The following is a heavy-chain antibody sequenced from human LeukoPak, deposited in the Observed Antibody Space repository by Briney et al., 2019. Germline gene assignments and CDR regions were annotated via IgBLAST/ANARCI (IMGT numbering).Heavy chain of an antibody. J-gene: IGHJ4*02. CDR2: INPNSGGT. CDR3: ARVLYSGRLDY. CDR1: GYTFTRYY. V-gene: IGHV1-2*02. D-gene: IGHD1-26*01. Sequence: GASVKVSCKASGYTFTRYYMHWVRQAPGQGLEWMGWINPNSGGTNYAQKFQGRVTMTRDMSTSTVYMELSSLRSEDTAVYYCARVLYSGRLDYWGQGTLVTVSS.